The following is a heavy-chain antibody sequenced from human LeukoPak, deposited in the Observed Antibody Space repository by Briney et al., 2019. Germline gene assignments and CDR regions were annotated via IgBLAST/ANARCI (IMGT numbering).Heavy chain of an antibody. Sequence: SETLSLTCTVSGGSVSSGTYYWSWIRQPPGEGLEWIGYIYYSGSTNYNPSLKSRVTISVDTSNNQFSLKVTSVTAADTAIYYCARRGYTSGYNFFDYWGQGALVTVSS. D-gene: IGHD6-19*01. V-gene: IGHV4-61*01. CDR3: ARRGYTSGYNFFDY. CDR2: IYYSGST. CDR1: GGSVSSGTYY. J-gene: IGHJ4*02.